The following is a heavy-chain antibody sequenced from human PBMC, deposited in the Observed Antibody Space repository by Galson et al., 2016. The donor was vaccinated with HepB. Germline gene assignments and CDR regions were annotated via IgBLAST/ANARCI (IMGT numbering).Heavy chain of an antibody. J-gene: IGHJ4*02. V-gene: IGHV3-66*02. Sequence: SLRLSCAASGFTVSDNYMSWVRQAPGKGLEWVSVIYTGGTTYYADSVQGRFSISRDNSKNTLFLQMNSLRAEDTAVYYCAKDLGGLEWIPWDWGQGTLVTVSS. CDR3: AKDLGGLEWIPWD. CDR2: IYTGGTT. CDR1: GFTVSDNY. D-gene: IGHD3-3*01.